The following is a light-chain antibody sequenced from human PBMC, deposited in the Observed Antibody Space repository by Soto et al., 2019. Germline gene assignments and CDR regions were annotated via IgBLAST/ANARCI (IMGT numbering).Light chain of an antibody. V-gene: IGKV1-17*01. CDR1: QGIRNA. CDR3: LQYNSYPWT. J-gene: IGKJ1*01. CDR2: GAS. Sequence: DIQMTQSPSSLSASVGDRVTITCRASQGIRNALGWYQQKAGKAPKRLIYGASTLQSGVPSRFSGSASGTEFTLTISSLQPEDFATYYCLQYNSYPWTFGQGTKVEIK.